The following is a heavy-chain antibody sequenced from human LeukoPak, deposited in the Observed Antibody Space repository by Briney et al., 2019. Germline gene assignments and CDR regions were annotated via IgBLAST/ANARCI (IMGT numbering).Heavy chain of an antibody. V-gene: IGHV1-18*01. CDR3: ARDGSGSYNSDYYYYGMDV. D-gene: IGHD3-10*01. J-gene: IGHJ6*02. Sequence: ASVKVSCKASGYTFTSYGISWVRQAPGQGLEWMGWISAYNGKTNYAQKLQGRVTMTTDTSTSTAYMELRSLRSDDTAVYDCARDGSGSYNSDYYYYGMDVGGQGTTVTVS. CDR2: ISAYNGKT. CDR1: GYTFTSYG.